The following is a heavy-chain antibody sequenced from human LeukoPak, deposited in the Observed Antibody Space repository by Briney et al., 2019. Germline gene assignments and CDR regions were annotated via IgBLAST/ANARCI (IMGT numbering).Heavy chain of an antibody. D-gene: IGHD3-3*01. Sequence: ASVKVSCKASGYTFTSYYMHWVRQAPGQGLEWMGIINPSGGSTSYAQKFQGRVTMTRDMSTSPVYMELSSLRSEDTAVYYCARGYYDFWSGYSGFDYWGQGTLVTVSS. CDR3: ARGYYDFWSGYSGFDY. CDR2: INPSGGST. CDR1: GYTFTSYY. J-gene: IGHJ4*02. V-gene: IGHV1-46*01.